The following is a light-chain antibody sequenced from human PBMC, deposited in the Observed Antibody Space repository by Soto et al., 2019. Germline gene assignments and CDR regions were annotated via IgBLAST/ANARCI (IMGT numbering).Light chain of an antibody. CDR2: KAS. V-gene: IGKV1-5*03. CDR3: QQYNSYPS. CDR1: QSISSW. J-gene: IGKJ4*01. Sequence: DLQMTQSPSTLSASVGDRVTITCRASQSISSWLAWYQQKPGKAPKLLIYKASSLESGVPSRFSGSGSGTEFTLTISSLQPDDFATYYCQQYNSYPSFGGRTKVEIK.